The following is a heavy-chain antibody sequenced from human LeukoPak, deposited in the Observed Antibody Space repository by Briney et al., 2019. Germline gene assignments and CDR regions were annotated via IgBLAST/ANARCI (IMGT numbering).Heavy chain of an antibody. CDR1: GFTFSSYE. CDR3: ARGVTGGVISYYYYMDV. D-gene: IGHD3-16*01. Sequence: PGGSLRLSCAASGFTFSSYEMNWVRQAPGKGLEWVSYISSSGSTIYYADSVKGRFTISRDNAKNSLYLQMNSLRAEDTAVYYCARGVTGGVISYYYYMDVWGKGTTVTISS. V-gene: IGHV3-48*03. J-gene: IGHJ6*03. CDR2: ISSSGSTI.